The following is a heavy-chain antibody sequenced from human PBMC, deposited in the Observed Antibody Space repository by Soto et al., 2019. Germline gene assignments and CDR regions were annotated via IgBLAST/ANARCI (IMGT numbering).Heavy chain of an antibody. CDR3: ASNRYFATGWFDP. V-gene: IGHV1-2*02. CDR1: GYIFTGYY. Sequence: QVQLVQSGAEVKKPGASVKVSCKASGYIFTGYYMHWVRQAPGQGLEWMGGINPNSGGTNYAQKFQGRVTMTRDTSISSAYMELSRLRSDDTAVYYCASNRYFATGWFDPWGQGTLVTVSS. CDR2: INPNSGGT. D-gene: IGHD3-9*01. J-gene: IGHJ5*02.